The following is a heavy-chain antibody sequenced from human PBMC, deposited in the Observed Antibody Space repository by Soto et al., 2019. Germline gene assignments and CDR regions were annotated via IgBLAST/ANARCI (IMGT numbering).Heavy chain of an antibody. J-gene: IGHJ6*02. V-gene: IGHV3-33*01. Sequence: GESLKISCAASGFTFSSYGMHWVRQAPGKGLEWVAVIWYDGSNKYYADSVKGRFTISRDNSKNTLYLQMNSLRAEDTAVYYCARVGATYYYGSGSYYFYGMDVWGQGTTVTVSS. CDR3: ARVGATYYYGSGSYYFYGMDV. CDR1: GFTFSSYG. CDR2: IWYDGSNK. D-gene: IGHD3-10*01.